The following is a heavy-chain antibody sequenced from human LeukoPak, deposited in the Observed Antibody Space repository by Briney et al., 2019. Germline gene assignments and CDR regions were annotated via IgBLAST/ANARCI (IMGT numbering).Heavy chain of an antibody. V-gene: IGHV7-4-1*02. CDR1: GYTFTAYA. CDR3: AREVRAFDY. Sequence: VASVKVSCKASGYTFTAYAMIWVRQAPGQGLEWMGWINTNTENPTYAQGLTGRFVFSLDTSVSTAYLQISSLKAEDTAVYYCAREVRAFDYWGQGTLVTVSS. D-gene: IGHD4-11*01. CDR2: INTNTENP. J-gene: IGHJ4*02.